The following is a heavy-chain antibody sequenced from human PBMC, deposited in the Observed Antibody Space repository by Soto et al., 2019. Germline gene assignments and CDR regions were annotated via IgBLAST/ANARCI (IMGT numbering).Heavy chain of an antibody. CDR2: IYHSGST. D-gene: IGHD3-9*01. CDR1: GGSISSSNW. Sequence: TSETLSLTCAVSGGSISSSNWWSWVRQPPGKGLEWIGEIYHSGSTNYNPSLKSRVTISVDKSKNQFSLKLSSVTAADTAVYYCARDVSTYYDILTGYFPRTGFDPWGQGTLVTVSS. J-gene: IGHJ5*02. CDR3: ARDVSTYYDILTGYFPRTGFDP. V-gene: IGHV4-4*02.